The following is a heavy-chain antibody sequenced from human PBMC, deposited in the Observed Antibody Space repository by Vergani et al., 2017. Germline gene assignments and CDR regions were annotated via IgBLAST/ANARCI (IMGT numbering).Heavy chain of an antibody. V-gene: IGHV3-30*04. D-gene: IGHD6-19*01. CDR1: GFTFSSYA. J-gene: IGHJ3*02. CDR2: ISYDGSIK. CDR3: AKVGRAAVAVDAFDI. Sequence: QVQLVESGGGVVQPGRSLRLSCAASGFTFSSYAMHWVRQAPGKGLEWVAVISYDGSIKYYADSVKGRFTISRDNSKNTLYLQMNSLRAEDTAVYYCAKVGRAAVAVDAFDIWGQGTMVTVSS.